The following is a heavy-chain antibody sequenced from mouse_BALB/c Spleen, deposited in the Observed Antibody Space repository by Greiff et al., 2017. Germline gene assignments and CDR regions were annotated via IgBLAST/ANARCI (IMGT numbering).Heavy chain of an antibody. V-gene: IGHV5-6*01. CDR2: ISSGGSYT. J-gene: IGHJ3*01. D-gene: IGHD2-3*01. CDR1: GFTFSSYG. Sequence: EVQLVESGGDLVKPGGSLKLSCAASGFTFSSYGMSWVRQTPDKGLEWVATISSGGSYTYYPDSVKGRFTISRDNAKNTLYLQMSSLKSEDTAMYCCAGIYDGSWFDYWGQGTLVTVSA. CDR3: AGIYDGSWFDY.